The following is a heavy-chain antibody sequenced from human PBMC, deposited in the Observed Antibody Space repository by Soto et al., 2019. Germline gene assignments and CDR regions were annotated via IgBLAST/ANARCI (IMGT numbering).Heavy chain of an antibody. CDR2: FFSDAER. V-gene: IGHV2-26*01. D-gene: IGHD4-17*01. J-gene: IGHJ6*02. CDR3: ARMDGDYNYYGLDV. CDR1: GFSLTNGRMG. Sequence: GSGPTLVNPTETLTLTCSVSGFSLTNGRMGVSWIRQPPGKALEWLAHFFSDAERSYSTSMQSRLNMYKDSSGSQVVLAMTNMAPADTATYFCARMDGDYNYYGLDVWGHGIAVTVSS.